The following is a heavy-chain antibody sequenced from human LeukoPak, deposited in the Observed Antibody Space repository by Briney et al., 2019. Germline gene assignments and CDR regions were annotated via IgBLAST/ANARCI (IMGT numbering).Heavy chain of an antibody. V-gene: IGHV3-11*01. D-gene: IGHD2-2*01. CDR3: ARDRVVVVPAARSPPGSSSPGLHGGGADYYYGMDV. CDR2: ISSSGSTI. Sequence: GGSLRLSCAASGFTFSDYYMSWIRQAPGKGLEWVSYISSSGSTIYYADSVKGRFTISRDNAKTSLYLQMNSLRAEDTAVYYCARDRVVVVPAARSPPGSSSPGLHGGGADYYYGMDVWGQGTTVTVSS. CDR1: GFTFSDYY. J-gene: IGHJ6*02.